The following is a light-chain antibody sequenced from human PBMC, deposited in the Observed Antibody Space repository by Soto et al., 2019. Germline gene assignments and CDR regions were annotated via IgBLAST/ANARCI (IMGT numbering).Light chain of an antibody. CDR2: GAS. Sequence: EIVLKQSPGTLSLSPGERATLSCRASQSVSSSYLAWYQQKPGQAPRLLIYGASSRATGIPDRFSGSGSGTDFTLTIRRLEPEDFAVYYCQQYGSSRTFGQGTKVEIK. CDR3: QQYGSSRT. J-gene: IGKJ1*01. CDR1: QSVSSSY. V-gene: IGKV3-20*01.